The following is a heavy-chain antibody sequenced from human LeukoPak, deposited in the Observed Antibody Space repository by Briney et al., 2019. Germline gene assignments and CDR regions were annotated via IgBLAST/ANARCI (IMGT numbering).Heavy chain of an antibody. J-gene: IGHJ2*01. CDR3: ARVFLELGPNWYFDL. D-gene: IGHD1-7*01. V-gene: IGHV1-8*02. CDR1: GYTFTSYG. Sequence: GASVKVSCKASGYTFTSYGINWVRQATGQGLEWMGWMNPNSGNTGYAQKFQGRVTMTRNTSISTAYMELSSLRSEDTAVYYCARVFLELGPNWYFDLWGRGTLVTVSS. CDR2: MNPNSGNT.